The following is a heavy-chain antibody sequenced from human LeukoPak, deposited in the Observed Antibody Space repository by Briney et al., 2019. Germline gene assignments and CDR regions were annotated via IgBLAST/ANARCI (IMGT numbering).Heavy chain of an antibody. Sequence: KTSETLSLTCTVSGGSISSYYWSWIRQPPGKGLEWIGYIYYSGSTNYNPSLKSRVTISVDTSKNQFSLKLSSVTAADTAVYYCARGLGCSSTSCYYYYYYYMDVWGKGTTVTISS. CDR2: IYYSGST. J-gene: IGHJ6*03. D-gene: IGHD2-2*01. CDR1: GGSISSYY. V-gene: IGHV4-59*01. CDR3: ARGLGCSSTSCYYYYYYYMDV.